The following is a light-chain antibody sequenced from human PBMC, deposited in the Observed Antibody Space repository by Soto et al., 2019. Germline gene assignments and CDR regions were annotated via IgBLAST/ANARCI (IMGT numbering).Light chain of an antibody. Sequence: EIVLTQSPATLSLSPGEGATLSCRASQSVGSYLAWYQQKLGQAPRLLIYDASKRATGIPARFSGSGSGTDFTLTINSLEPEDFATYYCQQYKAYPYTFGQGTKLEMK. J-gene: IGKJ2*01. CDR2: DAS. V-gene: IGKV3-11*01. CDR1: QSVGSY. CDR3: QQYKAYPYT.